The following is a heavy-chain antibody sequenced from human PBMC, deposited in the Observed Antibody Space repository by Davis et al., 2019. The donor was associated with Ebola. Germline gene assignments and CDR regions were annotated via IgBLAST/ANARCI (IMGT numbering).Heavy chain of an antibody. CDR1: GFTFSSYS. CDR2: IRSSSTYI. D-gene: IGHD2-2*01. Sequence: GESLKISCAASGFTFSSYSMNWVRQAPGKGLEWVSSIRSSSTYIYYADSVKGRFSISRDSTSNTLYLQMNGLRAEDTAVYYCARSSYQPDYWGQGTLVTVSS. CDR3: ARSSYQPDY. V-gene: IGHV3-21*01. J-gene: IGHJ4*02.